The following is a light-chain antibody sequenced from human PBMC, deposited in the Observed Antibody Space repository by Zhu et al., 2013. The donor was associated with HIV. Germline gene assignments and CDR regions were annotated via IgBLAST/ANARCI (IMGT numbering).Light chain of an antibody. Sequence: AIRMTQSPSSLSASTGDRVTITCRASQDIGTHLAWYQQKPGKPPRLLIYAASTLHTGVPSRISGSGSATDFTLTISCLQSEDFAVYYCQQYSAYPRTFGQGTKVEIK. CDR3: QQYSAYPRT. CDR2: AAS. J-gene: IGKJ1*01. CDR1: QDIGTH. V-gene: IGKV1-8*01.